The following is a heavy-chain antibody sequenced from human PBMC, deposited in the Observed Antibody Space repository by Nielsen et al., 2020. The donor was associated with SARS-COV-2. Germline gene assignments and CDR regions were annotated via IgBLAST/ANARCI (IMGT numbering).Heavy chain of an antibody. D-gene: IGHD6-19*01. CDR1: GGSISSSSYY. Sequence: SETLSLTCTVSGGSISSSSYYWGWIRQPPGKGLEWIGSIYYSGSAYYNPSLKSRVTISVDTSKNQFSLKLSSVTAADTAVYYCARDLIGGSGWHPKDYYYGMDVWGQGTTVTVSS. CDR2: IYYSGSA. V-gene: IGHV4-39*07. J-gene: IGHJ6*02. CDR3: ARDLIGGSGWHPKDYYYGMDV.